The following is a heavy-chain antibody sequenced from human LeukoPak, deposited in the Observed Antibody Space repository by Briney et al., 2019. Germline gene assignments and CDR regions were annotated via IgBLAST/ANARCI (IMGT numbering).Heavy chain of an antibody. D-gene: IGHD3-22*01. CDR1: GFTFSSYS. CDR2: ISSSSSYI. CDR3: ARRITMIVEAGDAFDI. Sequence: GGSLRLSCAASGFTFSSYSMNWVSQAPGKGLEWVSSISSSSSYIYYADSVKGRFTISRDNAKNSLYLQMNSLRAEDTAMYYCARRITMIVEAGDAFDIWGQGTMVTVSS. V-gene: IGHV3-21*01. J-gene: IGHJ3*02.